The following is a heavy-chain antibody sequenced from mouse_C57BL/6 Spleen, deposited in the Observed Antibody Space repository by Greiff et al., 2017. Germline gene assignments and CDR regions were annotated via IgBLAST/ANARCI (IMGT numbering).Heavy chain of an antibody. CDR2: IYPETGWT. V-gene: IGHV1-15*01. Sequence: QVQLQQSGAELVRPGASVTLSCKASGYTFTGYEMHWVKQKPVQGLEWIGDIYPETGWTPYNPKFKGKDILTADKSSRTAYMELRSLTSEDSAVYYCTRLRYGSSYWYYEGRGTGATVTVAS. J-gene: IGHJ1*03. CDR1: GYTFTGYE. CDR3: TRLRYGSSYWYYEG. D-gene: IGHD1-1*01.